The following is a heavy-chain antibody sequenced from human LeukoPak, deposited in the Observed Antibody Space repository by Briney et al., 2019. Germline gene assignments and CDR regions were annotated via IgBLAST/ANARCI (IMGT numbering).Heavy chain of an antibody. J-gene: IGHJ4*02. CDR3: ASRTADSSGWYGGLDY. Sequence: GESLKISCKGSGYSFTSYWISWVRQMPGKGLEWMGIIYPGDSDTSYSPSFQGHGTISADKSISTAYLQWSSLKASDTGMYYCASRTADSSGWYGGLDYWGQGSLVTVCS. CDR1: GYSFTSYW. CDR2: IYPGDSDT. D-gene: IGHD6-19*01. V-gene: IGHV5-51*01.